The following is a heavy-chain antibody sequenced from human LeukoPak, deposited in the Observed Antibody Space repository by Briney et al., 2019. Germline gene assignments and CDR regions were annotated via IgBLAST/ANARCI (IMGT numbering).Heavy chain of an antibody. CDR3: ATSNDAKIAPFDH. Sequence: PSETLSLTCTVSGVSMSAYQWSWVRQSPEKGLEWIGCINTKGGTSYNPSLKSRVTTSVDTSKSQFSPRLTSVTAADTAVYYCATSNDAKIAPFDHWGQGAPVTVSS. D-gene: IGHD2-21*01. CDR1: GVSMSAYQ. CDR2: INTKGGT. V-gene: IGHV4-4*09. J-gene: IGHJ4*02.